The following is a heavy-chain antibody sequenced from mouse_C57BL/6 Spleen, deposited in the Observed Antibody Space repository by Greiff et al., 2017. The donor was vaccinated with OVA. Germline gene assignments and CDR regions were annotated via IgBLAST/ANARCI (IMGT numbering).Heavy chain of an antibody. J-gene: IGHJ2*01. Sequence: VQLQQSGPELVKPGASVKISCKASGYTFTDYYMNWVKQSHGKSLEWIGDINPNNGGTSYNQKFKGKATLTVDKSSSTAYMELRSLTSEDSAVYYCAREGNWDGVDYWGQGTTLTVSS. CDR3: AREGNWDGVDY. V-gene: IGHV1-26*01. CDR2: INPNNGGT. D-gene: IGHD4-1*01. CDR1: GYTFTDYY.